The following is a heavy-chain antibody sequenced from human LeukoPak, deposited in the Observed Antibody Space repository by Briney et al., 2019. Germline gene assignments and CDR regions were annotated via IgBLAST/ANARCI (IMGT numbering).Heavy chain of an antibody. CDR3: AKDKRTSYYYYYMDV. D-gene: IGHD1-14*01. J-gene: IGHJ6*03. CDR2: ISWNSGSI. Sequence: GGSLRLSCAASGFTFDDYAMHWVRQAPGKGLEWVSGISWNSGSIDYADSVRGRFTISRDNAKNSLYLQMNSLRAEDTALYYCAKDKRTSYYYYYMDVWGKGTTVTISS. V-gene: IGHV3-9*01. CDR1: GFTFDDYA.